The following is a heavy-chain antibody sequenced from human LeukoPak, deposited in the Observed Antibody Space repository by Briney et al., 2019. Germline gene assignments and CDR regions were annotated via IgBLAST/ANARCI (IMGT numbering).Heavy chain of an antibody. CDR3: ATQGGLLHYYDSSGYAPFDY. CDR1: GYTLTELS. Sequence: ASVKVSCKVSGYTLTELSMHWVRQAPGKGLEWMGGFDPEDGETIYAQKLQGRVTMTEDTSTDTAYMELSSLRSEDTAVYYCATQGGLLHYYDSSGYAPFDYWGQGTLSPSPQ. J-gene: IGHJ4*02. CDR2: FDPEDGET. D-gene: IGHD3-22*01. V-gene: IGHV1-24*01.